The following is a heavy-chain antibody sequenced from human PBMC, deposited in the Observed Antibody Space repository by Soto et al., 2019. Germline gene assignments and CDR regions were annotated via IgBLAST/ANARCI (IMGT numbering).Heavy chain of an antibody. CDR2: IIPIFGTA. CDR3: ARWGYCSSTSCLYLRAFDI. J-gene: IGHJ3*02. V-gene: IGHV1-69*13. CDR1: GGTFSSYA. Sequence: SVKVSCKASGGTFSSYAISWVRQAPGQGLEWMGGIIPIFGTANYAQKFQGRVTITADESTSTAYMELSSLRSEDTAVYYCARWGYCSSTSCLYLRAFDIWGQGTMVTVS. D-gene: IGHD2-2*01.